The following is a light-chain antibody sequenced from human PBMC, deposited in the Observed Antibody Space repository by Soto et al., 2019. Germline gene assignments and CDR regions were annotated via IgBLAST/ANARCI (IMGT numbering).Light chain of an antibody. CDR1: QSISSW. Sequence: QSPSTLSASVGDRVTITCRASQSISSWLAWYQQKPGKAPKLLISKTSSLESGVPSRFSGSGSGTEFTLTISSLQPDDFATYYCQQYKSYSRMFGQGTKVDIK. CDR2: KTS. J-gene: IGKJ1*01. V-gene: IGKV1-5*03. CDR3: QQYKSYSRM.